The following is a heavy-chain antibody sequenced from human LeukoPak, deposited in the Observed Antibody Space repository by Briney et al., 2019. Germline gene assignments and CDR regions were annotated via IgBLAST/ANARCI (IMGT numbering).Heavy chain of an antibody. CDR2: IIPIFGTA. D-gene: IGHD2-2*01. CDR3: ARGEVGSTSCYGMVCYYGMDV. V-gene: IGHV1-69*13. J-gene: IGHJ6*02. Sequence: SVKVSCKASGGTFSSYAISWVRQAPGQGLEWMGGIIPIFGTANYAQKFQGRVTITADESTSTAYMELSSLRSEDTGVYYCARGEVGSTSCYGMVCYYGMDVWGQGTTVTVSS. CDR1: GGTFSSYA.